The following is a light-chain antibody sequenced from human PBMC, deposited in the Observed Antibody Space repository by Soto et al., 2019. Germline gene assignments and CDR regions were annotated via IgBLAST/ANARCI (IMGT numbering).Light chain of an antibody. CDR3: SSYTSSSTGV. Sequence: QTALTQPASVCGSPGQSITISCTGTSSDVGGYNYVSWYQQHPGKAPKLMIYDVSNRPSGVSNRFSGSKSGNTASLTISGLQAEDEADYYCSSYTSSSTGVFGTGTKLTVL. V-gene: IGLV2-14*01. CDR1: SSDVGGYNY. CDR2: DVS. J-gene: IGLJ1*01.